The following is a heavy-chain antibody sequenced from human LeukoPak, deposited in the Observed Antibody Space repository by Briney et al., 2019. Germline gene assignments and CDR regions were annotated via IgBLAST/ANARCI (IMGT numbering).Heavy chain of an antibody. CDR1: GFIFDDYA. Sequence: GRSLRLSCAASGFIFDDYAMHWVRHAPGKGLEWVSGISWNDKNIVYADSVKGRFTISRDNAKNSLYLQMNSLRAEDTAVYYCARXPYDFWSGYIGLDYWGQGTLVTVSS. CDR3: ARXPYDFWSGYIGLDY. D-gene: IGHD3-3*01. V-gene: IGHV3-9*01. J-gene: IGHJ4*02. CDR2: ISWNDKNI.